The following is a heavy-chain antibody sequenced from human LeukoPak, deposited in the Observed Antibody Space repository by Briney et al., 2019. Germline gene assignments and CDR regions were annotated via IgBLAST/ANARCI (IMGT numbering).Heavy chain of an antibody. CDR1: GGSISSYY. CDR2: IYYSGST. J-gene: IGHJ5*02. V-gene: IGHV4-59*01. D-gene: IGHD3-16*01. Sequence: SETLSLTCTVSGGSISSYYWSWIRPPPGKGLEWIGYIYYSGSTKYNPSLKSRVTISIDTSKNQLSLKLRSVTAADTAVYYCARGGGPFDPWGQGTLVTVSS. CDR3: ARGGGPFDP.